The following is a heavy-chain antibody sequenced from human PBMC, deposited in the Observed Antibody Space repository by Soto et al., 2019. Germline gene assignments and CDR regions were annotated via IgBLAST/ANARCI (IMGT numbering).Heavy chain of an antibody. CDR1: GFTFSSYW. V-gene: IGHV3-7*01. Sequence: EVQLVESGGGLVQPGGSLRLSCAASGFTFSSYWMSWVRQAPGKGLEWVANIKQDGSEKYYVDSVKGRFNISRDNAKNSLYLQMNSMRAEDTAVYYCARDVELRLRPTIDYYYCGMDVWGQGTTVTVSS. J-gene: IGHJ6*02. CDR3: ARDVELRLRPTIDYYYCGMDV. CDR2: IKQDGSEK. D-gene: IGHD4-17*01.